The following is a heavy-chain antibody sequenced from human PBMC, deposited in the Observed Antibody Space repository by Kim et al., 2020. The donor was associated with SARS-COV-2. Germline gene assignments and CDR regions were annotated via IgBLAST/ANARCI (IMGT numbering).Heavy chain of an antibody. V-gene: IGHV4-30-2*01. CDR1: GGSISSGGYS. Sequence: SETLSLTCAVSGGSISSGGYSWSWIRQPPGKGLEWIGYIYYSGSTYYNPSLKSRVTISVDRSKNQFSLKLSSVTAADTAVDYCARFPGYSSGWSYYYYV. CDR3: ARFPGYSSGWSYYYYV. J-gene: IGHJ6*01. D-gene: IGHD6-19*01. CDR2: IYYSGST.